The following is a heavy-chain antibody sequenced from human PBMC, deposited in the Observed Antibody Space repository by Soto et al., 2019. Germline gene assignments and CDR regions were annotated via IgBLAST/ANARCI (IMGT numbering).Heavy chain of an antibody. CDR2: IYHDGTT. D-gene: IGHD3-3*01. CDR1: GDSVSSDSYY. J-gene: IGHJ5*02. V-gene: IGHV4-61*01. CDR3: AREGGVLRLSNWLDP. Sequence: RSLTCTVSGDSVSSDSYYWSWIRQPPGKALEWIGYIYHDGTTSYNPSLQSRVTMSINTSKNQFSLKLSSVTAADTAIYYCAREGGVLRLSNWLDPWGQGTLVTSPQ.